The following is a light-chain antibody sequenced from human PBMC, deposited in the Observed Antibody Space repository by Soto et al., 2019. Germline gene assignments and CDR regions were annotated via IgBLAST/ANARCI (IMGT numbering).Light chain of an antibody. Sequence: DIQMTQSPSSLSASVGDRVTITCRASQSISSYLNWYQQKPGKAPKLLIYAASSLQSGVPSRFSGSGSGTDFTPTISSLQPEDVATYYCQQSYSTPPWTFGQGTKVEIK. CDR1: QSISSY. CDR2: AAS. CDR3: QQSYSTPPWT. J-gene: IGKJ1*01. V-gene: IGKV1-39*01.